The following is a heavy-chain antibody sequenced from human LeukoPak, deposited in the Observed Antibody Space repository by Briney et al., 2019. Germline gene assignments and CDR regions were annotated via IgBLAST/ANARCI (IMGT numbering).Heavy chain of an antibody. CDR1: GYSFTSYW. CDR2: IYPGDSDT. CDR3: ARVAVVPDTVGYDNFDY. Sequence: GQSLKISCKGSGYSFTSYWIGWVRQMPGKGLEWMGIIYPGDSDTRYSPSFQDQVSIPAVKSTTTAYLQWSSLKASDTAMYYCARVAVVPDTVGYDNFDYWGQGTLVTVSS. V-gene: IGHV5-51*01. J-gene: IGHJ4*02. D-gene: IGHD2-2*01.